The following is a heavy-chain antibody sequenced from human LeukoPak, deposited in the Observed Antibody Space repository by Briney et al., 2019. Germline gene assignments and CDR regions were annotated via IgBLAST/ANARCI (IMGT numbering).Heavy chain of an antibody. CDR3: ARGDMTWFDP. V-gene: IGHV1-69*01. D-gene: IGHD2-15*01. Sequence: SVKVSCKASRGIFNSFSYSWVRQAPGQGLEWIGGIVPIFKKTYYAQKLQGRVTITADESTSTAYIELSSLKSEDTAIYYCARGDMTWFDPWGQGTLVTVSS. J-gene: IGHJ5*02. CDR1: RGIFNSFS. CDR2: IVPIFKKT.